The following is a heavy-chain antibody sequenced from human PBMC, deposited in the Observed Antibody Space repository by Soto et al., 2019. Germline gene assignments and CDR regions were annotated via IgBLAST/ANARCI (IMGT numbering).Heavy chain of an antibody. J-gene: IGHJ4*02. V-gene: IGHV3-30*18. CDR2: ISYDGSNK. CDR1: GFTFSSYG. Sequence: QVQLVESGGGVVQPGRSLRLSCAASGFTFSSYGMHWVRQAPGKGLEWVAVISYDGSNKYYADSVKGRFTISRDSSKNTLYLQMNSLRAEDTAVYYCAKDSWHYYDSSGYSPLDYWGQGTLVTVSS. CDR3: AKDSWHYYDSSGYSPLDY. D-gene: IGHD3-22*01.